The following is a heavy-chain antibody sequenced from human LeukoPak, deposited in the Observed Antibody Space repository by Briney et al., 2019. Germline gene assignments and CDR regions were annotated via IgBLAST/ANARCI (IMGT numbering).Heavy chain of an antibody. CDR2: ISSSSSYI. CDR1: GFTFSSYS. D-gene: IGHD3-22*01. V-gene: IGHV3-21*01. CDR3: ARDPSSEYYYDSSGYFDY. J-gene: IGHJ4*02. Sequence: GGSLRLSCAASGFTFSSYSMNWGRQAPGKGLEWVSSISSSSSYIYYADSVKGRFTISRDNAKNSLYLQMNSLRAEDTAVYYCARDPSSEYYYDSSGYFDYWGQGTLVTVSS.